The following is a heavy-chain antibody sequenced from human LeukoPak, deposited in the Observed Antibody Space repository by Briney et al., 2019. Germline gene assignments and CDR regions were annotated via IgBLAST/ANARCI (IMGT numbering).Heavy chain of an antibody. CDR2: INTNTGNP. V-gene: IGHV7-4-1*02. CDR1: GYTFTSYA. D-gene: IGHD3-22*01. CDR3: ARGREDYDSSGYYYEACAFDI. Sequence: PQASVKVSCKVSGYTFTSYAMNWVRQAPGQGLEWMGWINTNTGNPTYAQGFTGRFVFSLDTSVSTAYLQISSLKAEDTAVYYCARGREDYDSSGYYYEACAFDIWGQGTMVTVSS. J-gene: IGHJ3*02.